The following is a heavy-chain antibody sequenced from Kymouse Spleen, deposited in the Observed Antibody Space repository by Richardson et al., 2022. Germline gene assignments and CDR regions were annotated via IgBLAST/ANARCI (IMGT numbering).Heavy chain of an antibody. J-gene: IGHJ4*02. CDR1: GFTFSSYG. CDR3: AAITGTTRDY. CDR2: IWYDGSNK. Sequence: QVQLVESGGGVVQPGRSLRLSCAASGFTFSSYGMHWVRQAPGKGLEWVAVIWYDGSNKYYADSVKGRFTISRDNSKNTLYLQMNSLRAEDTAVYYCAAITGTTRDYWGQGTLVTVSS. V-gene: IGHV3-33*01. D-gene: IGHD1-7*01.